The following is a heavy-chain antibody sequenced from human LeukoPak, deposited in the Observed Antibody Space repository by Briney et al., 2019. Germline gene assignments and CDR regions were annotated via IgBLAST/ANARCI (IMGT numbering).Heavy chain of an antibody. CDR3: AKGRYSSGWYYFDY. CDR2: ISWNSGSI. CDR1: GFTFDDYA. D-gene: IGHD6-19*01. J-gene: IGHJ4*02. Sequence: PGGSLRHSCAASGFTFDDYAMHWVRQAPGKGLEWVSGISWNSGSIGYADSVKGRFTISRDNAKNSLYLQMNSLRAEDTALYYCAKGRYSSGWYYFDYWGQGTLVTVSS. V-gene: IGHV3-9*01.